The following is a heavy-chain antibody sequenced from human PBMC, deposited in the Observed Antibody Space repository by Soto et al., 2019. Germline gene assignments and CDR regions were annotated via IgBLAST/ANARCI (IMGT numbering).Heavy chain of an antibody. Sequence: GSLRLSCAASGFTFISYSMNWVRQAPGKGLEWVSYISSSSSTIYYADSVKGRFTISRDNAKNSLYLQMNSLRDEDTAVYYCASKWLRLGAFDIWGQGTMVTVSS. J-gene: IGHJ3*02. CDR2: ISSSSSTI. V-gene: IGHV3-48*02. CDR1: GFTFISYS. CDR3: ASKWLRLGAFDI. D-gene: IGHD5-12*01.